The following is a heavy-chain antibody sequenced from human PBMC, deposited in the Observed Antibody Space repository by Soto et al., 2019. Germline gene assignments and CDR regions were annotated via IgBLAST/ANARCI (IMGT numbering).Heavy chain of an antibody. CDR1: GFTFSNYV. Sequence: PGGSLRLSCVASGFTFSNYVMNWVRQTPGKGLEWVSAISGSGDNTYYADSVKGRFTISRDNSKNTLYLQMNSLRAEDTAVYYCAKDLSPSSGSYYGYFDYWGQGTLVTVSS. CDR2: ISGSGDNT. D-gene: IGHD1-26*01. V-gene: IGHV3-23*01. CDR3: AKDLSPSSGSYYGYFDY. J-gene: IGHJ4*02.